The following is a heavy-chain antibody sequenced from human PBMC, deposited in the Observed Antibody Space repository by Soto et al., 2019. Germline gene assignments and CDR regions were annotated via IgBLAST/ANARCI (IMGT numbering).Heavy chain of an antibody. J-gene: IGHJ4*02. V-gene: IGHV3-23*01. Sequence: GGSLRLSCAASGFTFDSHAMSWVRLAPGKGLEWISSITGNGLNSYYANSVKGRFTISRDSSKKMLYLHMNDVGAEDTAIYYCSKAYIAVAVSDYWGQGTLVTVSS. CDR1: GFTFDSHA. D-gene: IGHD6-19*01. CDR3: SKAYIAVAVSDY. CDR2: ITGNGLNS.